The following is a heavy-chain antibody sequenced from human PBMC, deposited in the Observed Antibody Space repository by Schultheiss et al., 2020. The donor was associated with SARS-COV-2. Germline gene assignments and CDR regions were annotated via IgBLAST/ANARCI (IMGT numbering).Heavy chain of an antibody. V-gene: IGHV3-21*05. CDR2: ISSSSSYT. D-gene: IGHD6-6*01. CDR1: GFTFSSYG. Sequence: GGSLRLSCAASGFTFSSYGMHWVRQAPGKGLEWVSYISSSSSYTNYADSVKGRFTISRDNAKNSLYLQMNSLRAEDTAVYYCARERRSSSSTFDYWGQGTLVTVSS. CDR3: ARERRSSSSTFDY. J-gene: IGHJ4*02.